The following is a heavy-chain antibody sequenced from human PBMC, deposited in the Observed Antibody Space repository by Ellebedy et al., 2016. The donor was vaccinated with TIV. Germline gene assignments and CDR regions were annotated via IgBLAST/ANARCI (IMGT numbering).Heavy chain of an antibody. CDR2: IDINSGTI. V-gene: IGHV3-48*04. Sequence: GESLKISCAASGFSFSYYSMTWVRQAPGKGLEWISYIDINSGTIDYADSVKSRFTISRDDAKNSLYLQMNSLRAEDTAVYYCASKAASFYFDYWGQGALVTVSS. J-gene: IGHJ4*02. CDR3: ASKAASFYFDY. CDR1: GFSFSYYS. D-gene: IGHD3-16*02.